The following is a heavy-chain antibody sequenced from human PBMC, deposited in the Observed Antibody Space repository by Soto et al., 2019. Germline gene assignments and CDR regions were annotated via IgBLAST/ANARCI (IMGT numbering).Heavy chain of an antibody. D-gene: IGHD3-3*01. J-gene: IGHJ5*02. Sequence: SETLSLTCTVSGGSVSSGSYYWSWIRQPPGKGLEWIGYIYYSGSTNYNPSLKSRVTISVDTSKNQFSLKLSSVTAADTAVYYCAREVTIFGVVIIRWFDPWGQGTLVTVSS. CDR3: AREVTIFGVVIIRWFDP. V-gene: IGHV4-61*01. CDR2: IYYSGST. CDR1: GGSVSSGSYY.